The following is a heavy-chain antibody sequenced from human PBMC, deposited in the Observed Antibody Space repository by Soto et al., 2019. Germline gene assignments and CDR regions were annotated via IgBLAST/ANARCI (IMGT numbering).Heavy chain of an antibody. Sequence: GGSLRLSCEASGFTVSSTYMNCVRQAPGKGLEWVSVLYSGGTTYYADSVKGRFTISIDNSKNTLYLQINSLRAEDTAVYYCVRDRGGGFDAFAIWAQGSMVTVSS. CDR3: VRDRGGGFDAFAI. CDR2: LYSGGTT. V-gene: IGHV3-66*01. J-gene: IGHJ3*02. D-gene: IGHD3-10*01. CDR1: GFTVSSTY.